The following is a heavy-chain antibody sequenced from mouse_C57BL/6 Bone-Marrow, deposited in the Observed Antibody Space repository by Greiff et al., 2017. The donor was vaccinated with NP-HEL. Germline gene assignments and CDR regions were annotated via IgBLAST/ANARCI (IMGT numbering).Heavy chain of an antibody. D-gene: IGHD2-1*01. CDR1: GFTFSDYG. CDR2: ISSGSSTI. Sequence: DVKLVESGGGLVKPGGSLKLSCAASGFTFSDYGMHWVRQAPEKGLEWVAYISSGSSTIYYADTVKGRSTISRDTAKNTLFLQMTSLRSEDTAMYYCARGDYGNPYYAMDYWGQGTSVTVSS. CDR3: ARGDYGNPYYAMDY. V-gene: IGHV5-17*01. J-gene: IGHJ4*01.